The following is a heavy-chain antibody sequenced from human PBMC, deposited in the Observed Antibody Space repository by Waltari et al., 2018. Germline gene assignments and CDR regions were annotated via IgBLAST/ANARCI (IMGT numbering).Heavy chain of an antibody. D-gene: IGHD3-9*01. CDR3: ARESYDILTGYYYFDY. V-gene: IGHV4-59*01. J-gene: IGHJ4*02. CDR1: GGSISSYY. Sequence: QVQLQESGPGLVKPSETLSLTCTVSGGSISSYYWSWIRQPPGKGLEWIGYIYYSGSTNYNPSLKSRVTISVDTSKNQFSLKLSSVTAADTAVYYCARESYDILTGYYYFDYWGQGTLVTVSS. CDR2: IYYSGST.